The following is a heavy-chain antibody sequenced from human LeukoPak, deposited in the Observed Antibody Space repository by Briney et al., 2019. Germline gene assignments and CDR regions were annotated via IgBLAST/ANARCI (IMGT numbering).Heavy chain of an antibody. CDR1: GYTFTGYY. Sequence: ASVKVSCKASGYTFTGYYMHWVRRAPGQGLEWMGWINPNSGGTNYAQKFQGRVTMTRDTSISTAYMELSRLRSDDTAVYYCAREVVVAARSLYGMDVWGQGTTVTVSS. J-gene: IGHJ6*02. CDR3: AREVVVAARSLYGMDV. D-gene: IGHD2-15*01. CDR2: INPNSGGT. V-gene: IGHV1-2*02.